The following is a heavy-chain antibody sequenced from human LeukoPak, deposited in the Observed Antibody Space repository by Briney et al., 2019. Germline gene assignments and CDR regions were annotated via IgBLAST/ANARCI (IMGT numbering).Heavy chain of an antibody. CDR2: IRSNGATA. J-gene: IGHJ4*02. CDR3: ARGQEFDDGVFDS. CDR1: GFSFSRFA. Sequence: GGSLRLSCAASGFSFSRFAMTWVRQAPGKGLEWVSTIRSNGATASNADSVKGRFTISRDNSKNTVYLQVNSLRFEDTAIYYCARGQEFDDGVFDSWGQGTLVTVSS. V-gene: IGHV3-23*01. D-gene: IGHD1-1*01.